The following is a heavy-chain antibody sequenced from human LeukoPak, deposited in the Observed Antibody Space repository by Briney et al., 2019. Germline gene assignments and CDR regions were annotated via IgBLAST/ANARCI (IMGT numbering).Heavy chain of an antibody. CDR3: ARGHGDRNSYNWFDP. J-gene: IGHJ5*02. CDR2: IYTSGST. V-gene: IGHV4-4*09. Sequence: SETLSLTCTVSGGSISDYYWSWVRQPPGKGLEWLGYIYTSGSTNYNPSLKSRVTISVDTSKNQFSLKLSSVTAADTAVYYCARGHGDRNSYNWFDPWGQGTLVTVSS. CDR1: GGSISDYY. D-gene: IGHD4-17*01.